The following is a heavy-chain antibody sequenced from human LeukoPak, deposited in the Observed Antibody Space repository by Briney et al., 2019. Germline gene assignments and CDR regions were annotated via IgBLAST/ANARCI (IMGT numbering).Heavy chain of an antibody. CDR3: ARGGGGMTVAFFDQ. D-gene: IGHD6-19*01. CDR1: GDSVSRTNAA. Sequence: SQTLSLPCVISGDSVSRTNAAWNWIRQSPSRGLEWLGRTYYRTKWYSDSAVSVKSRIIINADTSKNQFSLQLNSVTPEDTAVYYCARGGGGMTVAFFDQWGQGTPVTVSS. V-gene: IGHV6-1*01. CDR2: TYYRTKWYS. J-gene: IGHJ4*02.